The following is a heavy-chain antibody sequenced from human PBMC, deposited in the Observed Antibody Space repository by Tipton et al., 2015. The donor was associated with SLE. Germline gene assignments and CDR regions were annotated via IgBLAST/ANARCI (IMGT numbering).Heavy chain of an antibody. CDR2: IHHSGST. Sequence: TLSLTCTVSGYSISSGYYWGWIRQPPGKGLEWIGSIHHSGSTYYNPSLKSRVTISVDTPKNQFSLKLSSVTAADTAVYYCAAVSSALWDFGYWGQGTLVTVSS. CDR1: GYSISSGYY. D-gene: IGHD6-19*01. CDR3: AAVSSALWDFGY. V-gene: IGHV4-38-2*02. J-gene: IGHJ4*02.